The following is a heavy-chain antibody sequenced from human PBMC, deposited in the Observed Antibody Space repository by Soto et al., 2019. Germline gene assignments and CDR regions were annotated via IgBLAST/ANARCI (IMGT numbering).Heavy chain of an antibody. J-gene: IGHJ4*02. V-gene: IGHV4-4*09. Sequence: SETLSLTCTVSGGSITSSYWSWIRQSPGKGLEWIGCIYPSGTIFYNPSLNSRVTISLDMSTNQFSLRLNSVTAADTAVYYCATYGAFAKYYFDYWGRGALVTVSS. CDR3: ATYGAFAKYYFDY. CDR2: IYPSGTI. CDR1: GGSITSSY. D-gene: IGHD2-8*01.